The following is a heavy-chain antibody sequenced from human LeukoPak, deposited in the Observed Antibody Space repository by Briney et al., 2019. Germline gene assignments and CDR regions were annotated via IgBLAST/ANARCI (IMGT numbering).Heavy chain of an antibody. CDR3: ARQPGAGWFDP. V-gene: IGHV5-51*01. Sequence: GESLKISCQASGYSFTSSWIGWARQMPGKGLESMAIINPGDSDTRYSPSFQGQVTISADKSISTVYLQWGSLKASDTAMYYCARQPGAGWFDPWGQGTLVTVSS. J-gene: IGHJ5*02. D-gene: IGHD3-10*01. CDR1: GYSFTSSW. CDR2: INPGDSDT.